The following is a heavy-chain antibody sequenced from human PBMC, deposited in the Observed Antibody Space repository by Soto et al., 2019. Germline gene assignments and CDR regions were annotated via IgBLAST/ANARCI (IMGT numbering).Heavy chain of an antibody. CDR1: GFTFSAYS. D-gene: IGHD1-26*01. Sequence: GGSLRLSCAASGFTFSAYSMNWVRQAPGKGLEWLSYISGDRAYIYYADSVRGRFTISRDNAENSLYLQMDNLRDEDTAMYYCATTLPPSGSSFFSWFDPWGQGTLVTVSS. J-gene: IGHJ5*02. V-gene: IGHV3-21*04. CDR2: ISGDRAYI. CDR3: ATTLPPSGSSFFSWFDP.